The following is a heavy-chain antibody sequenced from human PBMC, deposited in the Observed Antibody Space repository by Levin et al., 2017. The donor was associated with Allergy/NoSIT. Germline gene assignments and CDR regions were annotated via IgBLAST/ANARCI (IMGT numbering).Heavy chain of an antibody. D-gene: IGHD3-3*01. CDR2: ISGSGGST. J-gene: IGHJ4*02. CDR3: AKGNITTYYDFWGLDY. Sequence: SGGSLRLSCAASGFTFSSYAMSWVRQAPGKGLEWVSAISGSGGSTYYADSVKGRFTISRDNSKNTLYLQMNSLRAEDTAVYYCAKGNITTYYDFWGLDYWGQGTLVTVSS. CDR1: GFTFSSYA. V-gene: IGHV3-23*01.